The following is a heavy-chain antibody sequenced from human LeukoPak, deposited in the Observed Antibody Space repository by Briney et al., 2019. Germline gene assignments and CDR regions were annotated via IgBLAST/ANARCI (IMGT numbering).Heavy chain of an antibody. V-gene: IGHV3-21*01. CDR2: ITSSSSYT. CDR1: AFSFSNYG. CDR3: ARDPYFGELSPHVYYWYMDV. J-gene: IGHJ6*03. D-gene: IGHD3-10*01. Sequence: PGGTLTLSCAASAFSFSNYGMSWVRQAPEKGLEWVSSITSSSSYTYYAESVKGRFTISRDNAENSLYLQMNSLRAEDTAVYYCARDPYFGELSPHVYYWYMDVWGKGTTVTISS.